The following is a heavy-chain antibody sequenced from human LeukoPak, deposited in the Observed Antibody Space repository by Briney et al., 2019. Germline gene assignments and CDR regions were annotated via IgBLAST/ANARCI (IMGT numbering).Heavy chain of an antibody. D-gene: IGHD6-13*01. V-gene: IGHV3-64*01. CDR3: TRLQLVRAFDI. Sequence: PGGSLRLSCAASGFTFSSYAMHWVRQAPGKGLEYVSAISSNGGSTYYANSVKGRFTISRDNSKNTLYLQMGSLRAEDMAVYYCTRLQLVRAFDIWGQGTMVTVSS. CDR2: ISSNGGST. J-gene: IGHJ3*02. CDR1: GFTFSSYA.